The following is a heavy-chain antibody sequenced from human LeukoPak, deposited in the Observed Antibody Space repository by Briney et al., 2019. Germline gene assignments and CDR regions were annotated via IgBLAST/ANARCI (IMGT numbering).Heavy chain of an antibody. CDR1: GGSISSSSYY. V-gene: IGHV4-39*01. D-gene: IGHD2-15*01. J-gene: IGHJ5*02. Sequence: PSETLSLTCTVSGGSISSSSYYWGWIRQPPGKGLEWIGSIYYSGSTYYNPSLKSRVTISVDTSKNQFSLKLSSATAADTAVYYCARRKGYCSGGSCYNWFDPWGRGTLVTVSS. CDR2: IYYSGST. CDR3: ARRKGYCSGGSCYNWFDP.